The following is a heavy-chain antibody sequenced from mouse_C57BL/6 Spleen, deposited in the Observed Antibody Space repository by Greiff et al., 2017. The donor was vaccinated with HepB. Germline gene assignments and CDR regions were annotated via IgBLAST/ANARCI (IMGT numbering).Heavy chain of an antibody. CDR1: GYTFTDYY. D-gene: IGHD1-1*01. CDR2: INPKNGAT. V-gene: IGHV1-26*01. Sequence: EVQLQQSGPELVKPGASVKISCKASGYTFTDYYMNWVKQSPGKSLEWIGDINPKNGATSYNQKFKGKATLTVDKSSSTAYMELRSLTSEDSAVYYCARGGYGSSYDYWGKGTTLTVSS. J-gene: IGHJ2*01. CDR3: ARGGYGSSYDY.